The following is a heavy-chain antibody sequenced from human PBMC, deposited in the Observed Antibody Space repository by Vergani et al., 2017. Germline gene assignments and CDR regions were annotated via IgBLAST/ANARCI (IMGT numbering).Heavy chain of an antibody. D-gene: IGHD3-3*01. CDR2: IYYSGST. CDR3: ARIHRRLRFLERLYYYYYMDV. J-gene: IGHJ6*03. CDR1: GGSVSSGSYY. V-gene: IGHV4-61*10. Sequence: QVQLQESGPGLVKPSETLSLTCTVSGGSVSSGSYYWSWIRQPAGKGLEWIGYIYYSGSTNYNPSLKSRVPISVDTSKNQFSLKLSSVTAADTAVYYCARIHRRLRFLERLYYYYYMDVWGKGTTVTVSS.